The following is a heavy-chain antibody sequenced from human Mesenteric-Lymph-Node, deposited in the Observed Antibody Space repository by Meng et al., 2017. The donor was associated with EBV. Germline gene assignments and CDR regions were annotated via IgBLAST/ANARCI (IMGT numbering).Heavy chain of an antibody. D-gene: IGHD5-12*01. CDR1: GYTFTNYY. J-gene: IGHJ4*02. CDR2: VNPNSDST. CDR3: ARGREFSGYQEYYFDY. Sequence: QQPQSGAEVKKPGASVKVSCKTSGYTFTNYYMNWVRQAPGQGPEWMGIVNPNSDSTNYAQKFQGRVTMTRDTSTTTGYMELSSLTSEDTAVYYCARGREFSGYQEYYFDYWGQGTLVTVSS. V-gene: IGHV1-46*01.